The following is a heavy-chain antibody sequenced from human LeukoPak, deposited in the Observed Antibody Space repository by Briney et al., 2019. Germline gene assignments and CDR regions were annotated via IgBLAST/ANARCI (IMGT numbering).Heavy chain of an antibody. CDR2: MNPNSGNK. D-gene: IGHD6-19*01. V-gene: IGHV1-8*01. Sequence: ASVKVSCKASGYTFTNFDINWVRQATGQGLEWMGWMNPNSGNKGYAQKSQGRVTMTMNTSITTAYMELSSLRSEDTAVYYCARGPQWRGDSYYMDVWGRGTTVTVSS. CDR3: ARGPQWRGDSYYMDV. CDR1: GYTFTNFD. J-gene: IGHJ6*03.